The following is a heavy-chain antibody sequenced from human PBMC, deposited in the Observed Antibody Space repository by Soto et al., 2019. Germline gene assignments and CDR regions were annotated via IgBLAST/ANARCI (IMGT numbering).Heavy chain of an antibody. CDR1: GFTFRSFG. V-gene: IGHV3-30*03. Sequence: PGGSLRLSCAASGFTFRSFGMHWVRQAPGKGPEWVAVISYDGSNKYYADSVKGRFTISRDDSKKTVDLQMNSLRAEDTAVYYCARDSWYFDVWSQGSLVTVSS. J-gene: IGHJ4*02. CDR2: ISYDGSNK. CDR3: ARDSWYFDV. D-gene: IGHD6-13*01.